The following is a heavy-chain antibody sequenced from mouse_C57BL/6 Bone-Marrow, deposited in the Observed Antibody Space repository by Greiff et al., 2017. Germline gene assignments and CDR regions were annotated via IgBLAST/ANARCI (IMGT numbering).Heavy chain of an antibody. CDR2: IYPRSGNT. CDR3: AGKLGYWYFDV. Sequence: QVQLKQSGAELARPGASVKLSCKASGYTFTSYGISWVKQRTGQGLEWIGEIYPRSGNTYYNEKFKGKATMTADKSSSTAYMELRSLTSEDSAVYFGAGKLGYWYFDVWGTGTTVTVSS. CDR1: GYTFTSYG. D-gene: IGHD4-1*01. V-gene: IGHV1-81*01. J-gene: IGHJ1*03.